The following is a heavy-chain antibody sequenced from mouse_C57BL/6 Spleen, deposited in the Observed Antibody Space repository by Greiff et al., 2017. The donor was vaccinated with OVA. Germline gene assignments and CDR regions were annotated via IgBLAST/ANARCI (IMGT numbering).Heavy chain of an antibody. V-gene: IGHV1-55*01. J-gene: IGHJ4*01. D-gene: IGHD1-1*01. CDR2: IYPGSGST. Sequence: QVQLQQPGAELVKPGASVKMSCKASGYTFTSYWITWVKQRPGQGLEWIGDIYPGSGSTNYNEKFKSKATLTVDTSSSTAYMQLSSLTSEDSAVYYCARPTVVAPPSMDYWGQGTSVTVSS. CDR3: ARPTVVAPPSMDY. CDR1: GYTFTSYW.